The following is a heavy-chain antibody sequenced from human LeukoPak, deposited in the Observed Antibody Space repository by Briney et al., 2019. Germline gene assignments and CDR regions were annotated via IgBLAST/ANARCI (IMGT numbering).Heavy chain of an antibody. V-gene: IGHV3-23*01. Sequence: PGGSLRLSCAASGFTFSSYAMSWVRQAPGKGLEWVSAISGSGGSTYYADSVKGRFTISRDNSKNTVYLQMNSLRAEDTAVYYCVRGRGITMIVVANAFDIWGQGTMVTVSS. D-gene: IGHD3-22*01. CDR1: GFTFSSYA. J-gene: IGHJ3*02. CDR3: VRGRGITMIVVANAFDI. CDR2: ISGSGGST.